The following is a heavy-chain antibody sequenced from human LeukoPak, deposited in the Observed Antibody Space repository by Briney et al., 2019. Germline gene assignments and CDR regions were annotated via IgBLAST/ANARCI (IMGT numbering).Heavy chain of an antibody. CDR3: ASVSPITIFGVVTRAMPDY. V-gene: IGHV4-59*08. CDR1: GGSVSGYY. CDR2: IYYSGST. D-gene: IGHD3-3*01. J-gene: IGHJ4*02. Sequence: PSETLSLTCAVYGGSVSGYYWSWIRQPPGKGLEWIGYIYYSGSTNYNPSLKSRVTISVDTSKNQFSLKLSSVTAADTAVYYCASVSPITIFGVVTRAMPDYWGQGTLVTVSS.